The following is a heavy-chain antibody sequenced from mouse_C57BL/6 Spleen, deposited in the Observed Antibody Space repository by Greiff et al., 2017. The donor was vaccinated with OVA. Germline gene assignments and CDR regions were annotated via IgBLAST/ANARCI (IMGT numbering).Heavy chain of an antibody. J-gene: IGHJ2*01. Sequence: EVQLQQSGPGLVKPSQSLSLTCSVTGYSITSGYYWNWIRQFPGNKLEWMGYISYDGSNNYNPSLKNRISITRDTSKNQFFLKLNSVTTEDTATYYCARNWPLYGSSSPFDYWGQGTTLTVSS. D-gene: IGHD1-1*01. CDR2: ISYDGSN. CDR1: GYSITSGYY. V-gene: IGHV3-6*01. CDR3: ARNWPLYGSSSPFDY.